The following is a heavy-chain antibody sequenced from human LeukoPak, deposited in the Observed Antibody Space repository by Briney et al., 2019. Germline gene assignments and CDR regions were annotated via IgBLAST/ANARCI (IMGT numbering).Heavy chain of an antibody. J-gene: IGHJ4*02. CDR3: ARVASSDSSGYDY. CDR2: IYHSGST. Sequence: PSETLSLTCAVSGGSISSGGYSWRWIRQPPGKGLEWIGYIYHSGSTYYNPSLKSRVTISVDRSKNQFSLKLSSVTAADTAVYYCARVASSDSSGYDYWGQGTLVTVSS. D-gene: IGHD3-22*01. V-gene: IGHV4-30-2*01. CDR1: GGSISSGGYS.